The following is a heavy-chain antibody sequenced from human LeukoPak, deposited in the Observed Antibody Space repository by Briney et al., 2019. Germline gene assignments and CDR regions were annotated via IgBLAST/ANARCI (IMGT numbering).Heavy chain of an antibody. CDR1: GFTFSSYS. CDR2: ISSSSTYK. Sequence: GGSLRLSCAASGFTFSSYSMNWVRQAPGKGLEWVSSISSSSTYKYYADSVKGRFTISRDNAKNSLYLQMNSLRAEDTAVYYCAKAGPGVVSLPDYFDYWGQGTLVTVSS. D-gene: IGHD3-3*01. CDR3: AKAGPGVVSLPDYFDY. J-gene: IGHJ4*02. V-gene: IGHV3-21*01.